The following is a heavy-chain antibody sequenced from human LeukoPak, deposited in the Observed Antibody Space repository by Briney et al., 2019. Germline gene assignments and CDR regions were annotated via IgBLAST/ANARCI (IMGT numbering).Heavy chain of an antibody. CDR3: ARVGAIDYFDY. CDR1: GFIFSDYS. D-gene: IGHD1-26*01. Sequence: GESLRLSCAASGFIFSDYSVNWVRQAPGKGLEWVSSISSRSSYIYYTDSVKGRFTISRDNAKNSLYLQINSLRAEDTAVYYCARVGAIDYFDYWGQGTLVTVSS. CDR2: ISSRSSYI. J-gene: IGHJ4*02. V-gene: IGHV3-21*01.